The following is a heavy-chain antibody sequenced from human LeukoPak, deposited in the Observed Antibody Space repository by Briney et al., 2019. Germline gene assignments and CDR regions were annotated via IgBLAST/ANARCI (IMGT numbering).Heavy chain of an antibody. CDR3: TRARHGNCYWDY. D-gene: IGHD1-7*01. Sequence: GESLKISCKDSEXSFTNYWIGWVRQMPGKGLEWMGIIRPDDSDTRYSPSFQGQVTISADKSTSTAYLQWSSLKASDTAMYYCTRARHGNCYWDYWGQGTLVTVSS. CDR2: IRPDDSDT. J-gene: IGHJ4*02. CDR1: EXSFTNYW. V-gene: IGHV5-51*01.